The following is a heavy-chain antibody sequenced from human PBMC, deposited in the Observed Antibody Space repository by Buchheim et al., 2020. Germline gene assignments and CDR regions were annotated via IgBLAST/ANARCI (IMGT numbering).Heavy chain of an antibody. CDR3: ARDGQAIPLDV. D-gene: IGHD2-21*01. Sequence: VQLVESGGGLVQPGGSLRLSCAASEFTFSSYWMHWVRQTPGKGLVWVAVIWYDGSNKYYADSVKGRFTISRDNSKNTLYLQMNSLRAEDTAVYYCARDGQAIPLDVWGQGTT. V-gene: IGHV3-33*08. CDR2: IWYDGSNK. CDR1: EFTFSSYW. J-gene: IGHJ6*02.